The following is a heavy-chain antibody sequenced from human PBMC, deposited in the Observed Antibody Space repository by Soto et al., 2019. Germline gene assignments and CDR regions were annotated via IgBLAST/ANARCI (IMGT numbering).Heavy chain of an antibody. CDR3: AKVPEWVLRYHDWFFDY. V-gene: IGHV3-23*01. CDR1: GFSFSNSA. CDR2: ISGSGDIT. J-gene: IGHJ4*02. Sequence: EVQLLESGGGMVQPGGSLRLSCAVSGFSFSNSAMTWVRQAPGKGLGWVSGISGSGDITYNTDSVKGRCAVSRDTSKNVVYLQMRSLRAEDTAVYYCAKVPEWVLRYHDWFFDYWGQGTLVTVSS. D-gene: IGHD3-9*01.